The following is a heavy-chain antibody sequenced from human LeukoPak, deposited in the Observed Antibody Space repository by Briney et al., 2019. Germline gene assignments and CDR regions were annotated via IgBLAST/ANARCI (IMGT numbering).Heavy chain of an antibody. D-gene: IGHD3-16*01. CDR2: INEDGSDK. Sequence: GGSLRLSCAASGFTFSNYWMTWVRQAPTKGLEWVASINEDGSDKYYVDSVKGRFTMSRDNGKDSLYLQMSSLRAEDTALYYCARDTYRFDDFWGQGTLVTVSS. CDR1: GFTFSNYW. CDR3: ARDTYRFDDF. J-gene: IGHJ4*02. V-gene: IGHV3-7*01.